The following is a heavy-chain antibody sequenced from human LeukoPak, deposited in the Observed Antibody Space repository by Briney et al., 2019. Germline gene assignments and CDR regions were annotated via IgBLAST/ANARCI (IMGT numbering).Heavy chain of an antibody. CDR1: GYTFTSYG. V-gene: IGHV1-18*01. Sequence: GASVKVSCKASGYTFTSYGISWVRQAPGQGLEWMGWISAYNGNTNYAQKLQGRVTMTTDTSTSTAYMELRSLRSDDTAVYYCARVFYVWEYNWFDPWGQGTLVIVSS. D-gene: IGHD3-16*01. CDR2: ISAYNGNT. CDR3: ARVFYVWEYNWFDP. J-gene: IGHJ5*02.